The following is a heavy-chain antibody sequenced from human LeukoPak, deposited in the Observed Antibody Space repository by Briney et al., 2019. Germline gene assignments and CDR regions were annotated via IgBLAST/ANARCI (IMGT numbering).Heavy chain of an antibody. CDR2: IIPILGIA. V-gene: IGHV1-69*04. CDR3: ARDSLHDILTDKANFDY. D-gene: IGHD3-9*01. J-gene: IGHJ4*02. Sequence: SVKVSCKASGGTFSSYAISWVRQAPGQGLEWMGRIIPILGIANYAQKFQGRVTITADKSTSTAYMELSSLRSEDTAVYYCARDSLHDILTDKANFDYWGQGTLVTVSS. CDR1: GGTFSSYA.